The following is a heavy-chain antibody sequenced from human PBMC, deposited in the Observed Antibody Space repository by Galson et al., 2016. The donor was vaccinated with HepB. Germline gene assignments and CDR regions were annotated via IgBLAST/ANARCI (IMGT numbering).Heavy chain of an antibody. CDR1: GGSLSGFC. CDR2: INHSGGT. Sequence: ETLSLTCAVYGGSLSGFCWSWIRQPPGKGLEWIGEINHSGGTKYNPSLKNRVTISLDRSKNQFSLNLSSVTAADTAVYYCARGLRNDYWSGYYYGMDVWGHGTTVTVSS. V-gene: IGHV4-34*01. J-gene: IGHJ6*02. CDR3: ARGLRNDYWSGYYYGMDV. D-gene: IGHD3-3*01.